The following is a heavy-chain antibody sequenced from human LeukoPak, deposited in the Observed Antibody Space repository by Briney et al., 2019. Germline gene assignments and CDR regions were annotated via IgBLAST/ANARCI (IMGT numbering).Heavy chain of an antibody. CDR1: GYTFNTYA. Sequence: ASVKVSCKASGYTFNTYAMNWVRQAPGQGLEWMGWINTNTGKPTYVQGFRGRFEFSLDTSVSTAYLQISSLKTEDTAVYYCARSGADNWSYEFDYWGQGTLVTVSS. J-gene: IGHJ4*02. D-gene: IGHD1-7*01. CDR2: INTNTGKP. V-gene: IGHV7-4-1*02. CDR3: ARSGADNWSYEFDY.